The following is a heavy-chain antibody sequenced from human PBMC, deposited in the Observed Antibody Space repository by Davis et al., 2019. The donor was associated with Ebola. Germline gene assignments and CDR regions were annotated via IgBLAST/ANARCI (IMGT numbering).Heavy chain of an antibody. CDR2: INTDESST. CDR3: TRGGAWGASNGMDV. D-gene: IGHD3-16*01. V-gene: IGHV3-74*01. Sequence: HTGGSLRLSCAASGFTVSSNYMSWVRQAPGKGLVWVSRINTDESSTNYADSVQGRFTISRDNAKNTLYLQMNSLRTEDTAVYYCTRGGAWGASNGMDVWGKGTTVTVSS. J-gene: IGHJ6*04. CDR1: GFTVSSNY.